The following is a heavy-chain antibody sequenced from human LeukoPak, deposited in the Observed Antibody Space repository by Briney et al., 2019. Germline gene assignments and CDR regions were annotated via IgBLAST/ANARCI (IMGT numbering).Heavy chain of an antibody. CDR2: INYSGTS. CDR1: GGSISSTYDQ. V-gene: IGHV4-39*01. J-gene: IGHJ4*02. Sequence: PSETLSLTCAVSGGSISSTYDQWVRLRPPPGTGLEWIGSINYSGTSYNSPSLNSRATISFDTSKNQFSLKLASVTAADAAIYYCATRDTVDFHHRGQGTLVTVSS. CDR3: ATRDTVDFHH. D-gene: IGHD5-12*01.